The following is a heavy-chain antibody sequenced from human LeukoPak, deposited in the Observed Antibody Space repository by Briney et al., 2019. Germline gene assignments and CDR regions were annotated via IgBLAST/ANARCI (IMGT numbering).Heavy chain of an antibody. D-gene: IGHD6-19*01. V-gene: IGHV3-48*03. CDR3: ARDLAEEVAVAGTGDP. CDR1: GFTFSSYE. CDR2: ISSSGSTI. Sequence: PGGSLRLSCAASGFTFSSYEMNWVRQAPGKGLEWVSYISSSGSTIYYADSVKGRFTISRDNAKNSLYLQMNSLRAEDTAVYYCARDLAEEVAVAGTGDPWGQGTLVTVSS. J-gene: IGHJ5*02.